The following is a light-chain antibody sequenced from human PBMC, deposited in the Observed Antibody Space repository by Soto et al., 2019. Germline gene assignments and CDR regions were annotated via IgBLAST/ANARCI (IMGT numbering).Light chain of an antibody. Sequence: QSALTQPRSVSGSPGQSVTISCTGTSIDVGTYDFVSWYQQHPGKAPRLMIFDVSERPSGVPDRFSGSKSGNTASLTISGLQAEDEADYYCSLYEVPFYVFGTGTQGTVL. V-gene: IGLV2-11*01. J-gene: IGLJ1*01. CDR1: SIDVGTYDF. CDR2: DVS. CDR3: SLYEVPFYV.